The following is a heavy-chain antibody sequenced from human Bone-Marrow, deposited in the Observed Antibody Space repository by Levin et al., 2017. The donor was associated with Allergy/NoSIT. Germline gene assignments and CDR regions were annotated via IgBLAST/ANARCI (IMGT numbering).Heavy chain of an antibody. J-gene: IGHJ4*02. V-gene: IGHV3-15*01. CDR3: ATHRGYRGSGVFDY. CDR2: IKSKIDGGTT. D-gene: IGHD5-12*01. CDR1: GFIFSKAW. Sequence: GGSLRLSCATSGFIFSKAWMTWVRQAPGKGLEWVGHIKSKIDGGTTDYAAPVKGRFTISSDDSKNTVYLQINSLKTEDTAVYYCATHRGYRGSGVFDYWGQGARVTVSS.